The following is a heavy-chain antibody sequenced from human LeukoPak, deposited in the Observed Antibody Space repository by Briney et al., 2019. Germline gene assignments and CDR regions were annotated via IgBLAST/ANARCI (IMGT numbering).Heavy chain of an antibody. D-gene: IGHD3-22*01. CDR1: GGTFSSYA. J-gene: IGHJ4*02. CDR3: ARGPITTRSHFDY. V-gene: IGHV1-69*13. CDR2: IIPIFATA. Sequence: ASVTVSCKASGGTFSSYAISWVRQAPGQGLEWMGGIIPIFATANYAQKFQGRVTITADESTSTAYMELSSLRSEDTAVYYCARGPITTRSHFDYWGQGTLVTVSS.